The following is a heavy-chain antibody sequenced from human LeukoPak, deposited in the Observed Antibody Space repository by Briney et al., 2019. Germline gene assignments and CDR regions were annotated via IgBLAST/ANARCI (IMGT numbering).Heavy chain of an antibody. J-gene: IGHJ4*02. CDR1: GGSNSNYY. Sequence: TSATPSLACTGSGGSNSNYYRSRIRQPAGKGLEWIGRFLPSGSTFSQPALKRRVTMSGDQSKDQFSLELGSGAAADPGVYFWAKGPYCGGVFYFAYWGQGTLVTVSS. CDR3: AKGPYCGGVFYFAY. CDR2: FLPSGST. D-gene: IGHD2-21*02. V-gene: IGHV4-4*07.